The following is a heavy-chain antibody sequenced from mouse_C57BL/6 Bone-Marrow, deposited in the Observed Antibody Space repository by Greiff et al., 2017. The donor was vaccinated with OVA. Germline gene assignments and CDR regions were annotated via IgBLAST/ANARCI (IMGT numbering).Heavy chain of an antibody. CDR1: GYTFTSYW. Sequence: VQLQQPGAELVMPGASVKLSCKASGYTFTSYWMHWVKQRPGQGLEWIGEIDPSDSYTNYNQKFKGKSTLTVDKSSSQAYMQLSILTSEDSAVYYCASYCYVSSYIMDYWGQGTSVTVSS. CDR3: ASYCYVSSYIMDY. J-gene: IGHJ4*01. CDR2: IDPSDSYT. V-gene: IGHV1-69*01. D-gene: IGHD1-1*01.